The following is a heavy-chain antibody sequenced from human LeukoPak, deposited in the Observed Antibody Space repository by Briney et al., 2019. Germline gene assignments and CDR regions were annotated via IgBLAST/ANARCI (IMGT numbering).Heavy chain of an antibody. V-gene: IGHV4-39*01. CDR1: GGCITSTTYY. CDR3: ATSPQYGGY. Sequence: SETLSLTCTVSGGCITSTTYYWGWIRQPPGKGLEWIGTIYHSGRTDYNPSLKSRVTISVDTSKNQFSLKLSSVTAADTAVYYCATSPQYGGYLGQGTLVTVSS. J-gene: IGHJ4*02. D-gene: IGHD4-23*01. CDR2: IYHSGRT.